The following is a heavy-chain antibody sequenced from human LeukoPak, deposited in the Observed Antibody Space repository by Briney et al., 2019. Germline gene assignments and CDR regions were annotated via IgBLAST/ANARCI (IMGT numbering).Heavy chain of an antibody. D-gene: IGHD5-18*01. J-gene: IGHJ4*02. V-gene: IGHV4-34*01. CDR3: ARVDTGHDF. CDR2: VNHSGYT. Sequence: SETLSLTCPVSRTSFRSYCWRWTRQPPGKGLEWIGEVNHSGYTNDNPSLKSRVTISVDTSKNQFSLRLRSVTAADTAVYFCARVDTGHDFWGQGTLVTVSS. CDR1: RTSFRSYC.